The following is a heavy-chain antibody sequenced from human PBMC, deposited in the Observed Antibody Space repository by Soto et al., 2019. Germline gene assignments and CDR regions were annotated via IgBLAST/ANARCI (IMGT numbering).Heavy chain of an antibody. J-gene: IGHJ4*02. Sequence: GGSLRLSCAASGFTFSSSWMHWVRQAPGKGLVWVSRINSDGSSTTYADSVKGRFTISRDNAKNTLYLQMNSLRADDTAVYYCARDSYSSAWYFYDYWGQGTLVTVSS. D-gene: IGHD6-19*01. CDR1: GFTFSSSW. CDR3: ARDSYSSAWYFYDY. CDR2: INSDGSST. V-gene: IGHV3-74*01.